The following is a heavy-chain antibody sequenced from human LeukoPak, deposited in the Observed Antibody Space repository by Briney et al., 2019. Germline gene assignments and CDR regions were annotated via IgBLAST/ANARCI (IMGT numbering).Heavy chain of an antibody. J-gene: IGHJ4*02. V-gene: IGHV1-69*05. Sequence: SVKVSCKASGGTFSSYAISWVRQAPGQGLEWMGRIIPIFGTANYAQKFQGRVTITTDESTSTAYMELSSLRSEDTAVYYCAGFPLGAYYYFDYWGQGTLVTVSS. CDR3: AGFPLGAYYYFDY. CDR1: GGTFSSYA. CDR2: IIPIFGTA. D-gene: IGHD3-16*01.